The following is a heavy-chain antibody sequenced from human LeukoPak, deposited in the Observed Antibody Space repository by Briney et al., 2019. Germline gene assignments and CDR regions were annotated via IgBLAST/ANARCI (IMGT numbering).Heavy chain of an antibody. J-gene: IGHJ4*02. V-gene: IGHV4-34*01. D-gene: IGHD3-10*01. CDR3: ASNGAAFSFDY. CDR1: GGSFSGYY. Sequence: SETLSLTCAVYGGSFSGYYWSWIRQPPGKGLEWIGEINHSGSTNYNPSLKSRVTISVDTSKNQFSLKLSSVTAADTAVYYCASNGAAFSFDYWGQGTLVTVSS. CDR2: INHSGST.